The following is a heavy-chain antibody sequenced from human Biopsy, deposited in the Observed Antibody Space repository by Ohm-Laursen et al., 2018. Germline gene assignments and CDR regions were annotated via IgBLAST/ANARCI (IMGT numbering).Heavy chain of an antibody. CDR2: VFDSGST. CDR1: GGSMSSGAYN. J-gene: IGHJ5*01. V-gene: IGHV4-31*03. D-gene: IGHD3-22*01. CDR3: ARTPLWDGGGYDSPHFDS. Sequence: SETLSFTCSVSGGSMSSGAYNWNWVRQHPGKGLEWIGYVFDSGSTYYSPSLEGRLTISIDTPKNQFSLKLTSVTAADTAVYYCARTPLWDGGGYDSPHFDSWGQGTLVTVPS.